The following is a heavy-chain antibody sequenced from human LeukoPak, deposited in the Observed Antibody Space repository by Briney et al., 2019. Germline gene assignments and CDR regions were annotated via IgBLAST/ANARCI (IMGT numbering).Heavy chain of an antibody. J-gene: IGHJ4*02. CDR1: GFTFSSYW. CDR2: IKQDGSEK. D-gene: IGHD3-9*01. Sequence: QSGGSLRLSCAASGFTFSSYWMSWVRQAPGKGLEWVANIKQDGSEKYYVDSVKGRFTISRDNAKNSLYLQMNSLRAEDTAVYYCARVGVLRYFDWLSFDYWGQGTLVTVSS. CDR3: ARVGVLRYFDWLSFDY. V-gene: IGHV3-7*01.